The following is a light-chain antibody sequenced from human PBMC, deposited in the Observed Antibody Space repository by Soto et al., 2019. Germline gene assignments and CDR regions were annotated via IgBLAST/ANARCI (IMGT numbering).Light chain of an antibody. CDR2: KEY. V-gene: IGKV1-5*03. Sequence: DIQMTQSPSALCASVGYRVAMSCRSSQSISSSLAWYQQKPGKDNKLLIYKEYSLEGGVKSRFSGSGSGTEFTLTISSMQPDELAAYYCKQSNSYSWTVGKGTKVEI. J-gene: IGKJ1*01. CDR1: QSISSS. CDR3: KQSNSYSWT.